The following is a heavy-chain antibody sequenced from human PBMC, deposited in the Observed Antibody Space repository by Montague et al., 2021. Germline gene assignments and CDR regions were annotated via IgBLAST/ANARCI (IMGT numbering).Heavy chain of an antibody. CDR2: IYYSGNS. Sequence: SETLSLTCTVSGASITSNIYYWGWTRQSPGKGLEWIGSIYYSGNSFYQPSLKSRITIAVDTFKNQFSLKLSSVTAADTAIYYCARVFSSWYVGWFDPWGQGTLVTVSS. V-gene: IGHV4-39*07. CDR1: GASITSNIYY. CDR3: ARVFSSWYVGWFDP. D-gene: IGHD6-13*01. J-gene: IGHJ5*02.